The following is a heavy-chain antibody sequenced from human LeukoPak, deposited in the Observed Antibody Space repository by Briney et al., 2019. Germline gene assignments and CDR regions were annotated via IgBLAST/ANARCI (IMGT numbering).Heavy chain of an antibody. CDR1: GFTFSSYS. CDR2: ISYDGSNE. V-gene: IGHV3-30*03. D-gene: IGHD1-20*01. CDR3: ARAGGHYNWNFGDAIDI. Sequence: PGGSLRLSCAASGFTFSSYSMNWVRQAPGKGLEWVAVISYDGSNEYYAGSVKGRFTISRDSSKNTLYLQMNSLRAEDTAVYYCARAGGHYNWNFGDAIDIWGQGTMVTVSS. J-gene: IGHJ3*02.